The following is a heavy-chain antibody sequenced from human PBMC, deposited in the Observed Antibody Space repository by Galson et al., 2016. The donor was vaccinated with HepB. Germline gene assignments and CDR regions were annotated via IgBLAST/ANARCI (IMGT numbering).Heavy chain of an antibody. D-gene: IGHD3-22*01. CDR2: IYWDDDK. CDR3: AHSINYFDSSGYLGGMDV. V-gene: IGHV2-5*02. J-gene: IGHJ6*02. CDR1: GFSLSTSGVG. Sequence: PALVKPTQTLTLTCTFSGFSLSTSGVGVGWIRQPPGKALEWLALIYWDDDKRYSPFLKSRLTITKDTSKNQVVLTMTNMDPVDTATYYCAHSINYFDSSGYLGGMDVWGQGTTVTVSS.